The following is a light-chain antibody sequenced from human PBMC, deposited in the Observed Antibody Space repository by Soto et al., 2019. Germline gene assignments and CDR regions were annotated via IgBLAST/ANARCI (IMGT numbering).Light chain of an antibody. CDR2: NNN. V-gene: IGLV1-47*02. J-gene: IGLJ2*01. Sequence: QAVVTQAPSVSRTPGQRVTISCSGSSSNIESNWVYWYQQLPGTAPKLLIYNNNQRPSGVPDRFSGSKSGTSASLAITGLQSDDDADYYCATWDDDLYTPIIGGGTKLTVL. CDR1: SSNIESNW. CDR3: ATWDDDLYTPI.